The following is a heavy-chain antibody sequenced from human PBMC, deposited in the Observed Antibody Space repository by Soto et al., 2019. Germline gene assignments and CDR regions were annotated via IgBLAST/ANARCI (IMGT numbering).Heavy chain of an antibody. J-gene: IGHJ4*02. CDR3: ARDDSQRPATY. V-gene: IGHV4-59*01. CDR1: GGSISSYY. D-gene: IGHD1-26*01. Sequence: QVQLQESGPGLVKPSETLSLTCIVSGGSISSYYWTWTRQPPGKGLEWIGCIYNGATTHYNPSLKVRVTISVDTSKNQFSLKLTSVTAADTAVYYCARDDSQRPATYWGQGTLVTVSS. CDR2: IYNGATT.